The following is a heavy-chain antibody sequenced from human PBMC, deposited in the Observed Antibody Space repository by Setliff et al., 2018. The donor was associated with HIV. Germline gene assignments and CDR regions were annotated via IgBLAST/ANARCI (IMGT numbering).Heavy chain of an antibody. Sequence: SETLSLTCTVSGGSISSYYWSWIRQPPGKGLEWIGYIYYSGSTNYNPSLKSRVTISMDTSKNQFSLNLNSVNATDTAVYYCARDGGGSGWSLGEFDFWGQGTLVTVSS. V-gene: IGHV4-59*12. CDR3: ARDGGGSGWSLGEFDF. CDR1: GGSISSYY. D-gene: IGHD6-19*01. J-gene: IGHJ4*02. CDR2: IYYSGST.